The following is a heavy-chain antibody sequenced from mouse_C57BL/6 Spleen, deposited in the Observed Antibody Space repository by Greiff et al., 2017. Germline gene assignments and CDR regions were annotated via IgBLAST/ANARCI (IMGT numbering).Heavy chain of an antibody. CDR2: INPNNGGT. CDR1: GYTFTDYY. J-gene: IGHJ1*03. V-gene: IGHV1-26*01. D-gene: IGHD2-1*01. Sequence: EVQLQQSGPELVKPGASVKISCKASGYTFTDYYMNWVKQSHGKSLEWIGDINPNNGGTSYNQKFKGKATLTVDKSSSTAYMELRSLTSEDSAVYYCAVTSLWYFDVWGTGTTVTVSS. CDR3: AVTSLWYFDV.